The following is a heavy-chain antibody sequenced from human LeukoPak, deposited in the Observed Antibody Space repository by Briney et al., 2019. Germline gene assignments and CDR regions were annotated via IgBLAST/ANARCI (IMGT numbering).Heavy chain of an antibody. V-gene: IGHV4-59*01. CDR3: ARRVAAAEGNWFDP. J-gene: IGHJ5*02. CDR1: GGSISSYY. Sequence: PSETLSLTCTVSGGSISSYYWSWIRQPPGKGLEWIGYIYYSGSTNYNPSLKSRVTISVDTSKNQFSLKLSSVTAADTAVYYCARRVAAAEGNWFDPWGQGTLVTVSS. CDR2: IYYSGST. D-gene: IGHD6-13*01.